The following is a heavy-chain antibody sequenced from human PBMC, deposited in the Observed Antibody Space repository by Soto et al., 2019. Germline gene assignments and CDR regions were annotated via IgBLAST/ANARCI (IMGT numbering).Heavy chain of an antibody. V-gene: IGHV2-5*02. CDR3: AHRFHYCSGRTCAYYFDY. J-gene: IGHJ4*02. D-gene: IGHD2-15*01. CDR2: IYWDDDK. CDR1: GFSLSTSGVG. Sequence: QIILKESGPTLVKPTQTLTLTCTFSGFSLSTSGVGVGWIRQPPGKALEWLGLIYWDDDKSYSPSLKTRLTIIKDTSKSQVVLIMTNMDPVDTATYYCAHRFHYCSGRTCAYYFDYWGQGTLVTVSS.